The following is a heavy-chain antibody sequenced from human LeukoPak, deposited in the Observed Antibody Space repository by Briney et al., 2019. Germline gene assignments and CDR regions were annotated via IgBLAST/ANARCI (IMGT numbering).Heavy chain of an antibody. D-gene: IGHD1-26*01. Sequence: GGSLRLSCAASGFTVSSNFMSWVRQAPGKGLEWVSIIYSDSTTCYADSVKGRFTISRDNSKNTLFLQMNSLRAEDTAVYYCARDRGSYGEGFFDHWGRGTLVTVSS. J-gene: IGHJ4*02. CDR3: ARDRGSYGEGFFDH. CDR1: GFTVSSNF. V-gene: IGHV3-53*01. CDR2: IYSDSTT.